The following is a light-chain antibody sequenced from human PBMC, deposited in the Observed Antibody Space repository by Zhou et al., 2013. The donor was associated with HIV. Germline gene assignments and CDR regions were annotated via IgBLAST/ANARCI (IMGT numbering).Light chain of an antibody. CDR1: QSLNGN. CDR3: QHYYNWPYT. CDR2: GVS. J-gene: IGKJ2*01. Sequence: EIVLTQSPVTLSLSPGERATLSCRASQSLNGNLAWYQQKPGQTPRLLIRGVSTRAAGVPARFSGSGSGTEFTLTISTMQSEDFAVYYCQHYYNWPYTFGQGTKLEIK. V-gene: IGKV3-15*01.